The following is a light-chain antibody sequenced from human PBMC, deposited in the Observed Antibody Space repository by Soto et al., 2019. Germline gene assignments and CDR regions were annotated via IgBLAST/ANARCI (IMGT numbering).Light chain of an antibody. CDR3: QQYGSSPYT. V-gene: IGKV3-20*01. J-gene: IGKJ2*01. Sequence: EIVLTQSPGTLSLSPGERATLSCRASQSVSSSYLAWFQQKPGQAPRLLIYGASSRATGIPDRFSGSGSGTDFTLPITRLEPEDVAVYYCQQYGSSPYTFGQGTKLEIK. CDR1: QSVSSSY. CDR2: GAS.